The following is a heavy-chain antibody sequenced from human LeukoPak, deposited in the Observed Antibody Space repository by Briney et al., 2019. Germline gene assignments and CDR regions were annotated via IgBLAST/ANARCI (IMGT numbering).Heavy chain of an antibody. CDR1: GFTFGDYA. V-gene: IGHV3-49*04. CDR3: TRERIAAAGYYYYYYMDV. J-gene: IGHJ6*03. Sequence: GSLLLSCPASGFTFGDYAMSWVRQAPGKGLEGVGFIRSKAYGVTTEYAASVKGRFTISRDDSKSIAYLQMNSLKTEDTAVYYCTRERIAAAGYYYYYYMDVWGKGTTVTVSS. CDR2: IRSKAYGVTT. D-gene: IGHD6-13*01.